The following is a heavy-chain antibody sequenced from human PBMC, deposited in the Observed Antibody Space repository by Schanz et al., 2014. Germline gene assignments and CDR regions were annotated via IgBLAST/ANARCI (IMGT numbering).Heavy chain of an antibody. V-gene: IGHV3-30-3*01. CDR2: ISYDGSNK. CDR1: GFTFSTYA. J-gene: IGHJ5*02. Sequence: VRLVESGGGLVQPGGSLRLSCEASGFTFSTYAMSWVRQAPGKGLEWVAVISYDGSNKYYADSVKGRFTISRDNSKNTLYLQMNSLRAEDTTVYYCARDLEGCDGGGGGFDPWGQGTLVTVSS. CDR3: ARDLEGCDGGGGGFDP. D-gene: IGHD2-21*01.